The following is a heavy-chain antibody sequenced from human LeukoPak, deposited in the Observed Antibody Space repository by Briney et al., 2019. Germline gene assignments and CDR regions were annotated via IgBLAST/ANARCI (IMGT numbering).Heavy chain of an antibody. CDR2: INPNSGGT. D-gene: IGHD3-22*01. CDR3: ASLKNYYDSSGYLVTDAFDI. CDR1: GYTFTGYY. Sequence: ASVKVSCKASGYTFTGYYMHWVRQAPGQGLEWMGWINPNSGGTNYAQKFQGRVTMTRDTSISTAYMELSRLRSDDTAVYYCASLKNYYDSSGYLVTDAFDIWGQGTMVTVSS. V-gene: IGHV1-2*02. J-gene: IGHJ3*02.